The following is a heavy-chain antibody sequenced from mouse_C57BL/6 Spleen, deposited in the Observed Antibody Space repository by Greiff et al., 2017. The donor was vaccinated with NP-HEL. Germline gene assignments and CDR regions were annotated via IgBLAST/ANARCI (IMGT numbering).Heavy chain of an antibody. J-gene: IGHJ3*01. CDR2: INPNNGGT. CDR1: GYTFTDYY. CDR3: ARDDYDGAY. V-gene: IGHV1-26*01. D-gene: IGHD2-4*01. Sequence: VQLQQSGPELVKPGASVKISCKASGYTFTDYYMNWVKQSHGKSLEWIGDINPNNGGTSYNQKFKGKATLTVDKSSSTAYMELRSLTSEDSAVYYCARDDYDGAYWGQGTLVTVSA.